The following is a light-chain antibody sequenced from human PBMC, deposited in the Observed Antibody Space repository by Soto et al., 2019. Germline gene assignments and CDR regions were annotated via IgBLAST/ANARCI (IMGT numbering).Light chain of an antibody. CDR2: GAS. CDR3: QHYADWPLT. Sequence: EIVMTQSPATLSVSPGERATLSCRASQSVSSNLAWYQQKPGQAPRLLIYGASTRATGIPARFSGSGSGTEFTLTISSLQSEDFAVYYCQHYADWPLTIGQGTKV. V-gene: IGKV3-15*01. J-gene: IGKJ1*01. CDR1: QSVSSN.